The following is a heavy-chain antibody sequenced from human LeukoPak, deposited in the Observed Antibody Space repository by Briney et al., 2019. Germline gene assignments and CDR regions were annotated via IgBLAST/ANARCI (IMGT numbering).Heavy chain of an antibody. J-gene: IGHJ5*02. CDR1: GGSISSSSYY. CDR2: IYYSGST. D-gene: IGHD1-26*01. CDR3: ARDLVYVSSDSGRKTLNRRFDP. V-gene: IGHV4-39*07. Sequence: TSETLSLTCTVSGGSISSSSYYWGWIRQPPGKGLEWIGSIYYSGSTYYNPSLKSRVTISVDTSKNQFSLKLSSVTAADTAVYYCARDLVYVSSDSGRKTLNRRFDPWGQGTLVTVSS.